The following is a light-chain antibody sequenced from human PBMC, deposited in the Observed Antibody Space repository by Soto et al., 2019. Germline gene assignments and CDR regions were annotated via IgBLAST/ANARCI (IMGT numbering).Light chain of an antibody. CDR1: QSVSSS. CDR2: DAS. Sequence: EIVLTQSPATLSLSPGERATLSCRASQSVSSSLAWYQQKPGQAPRRLIYDASNRATGIPARFSGSGSGTDFTLTISSREPEDFAVYYCQQRSNWPPAVTFGPGTKVDIK. CDR3: QQRSNWPPAVT. J-gene: IGKJ3*01. V-gene: IGKV3-11*01.